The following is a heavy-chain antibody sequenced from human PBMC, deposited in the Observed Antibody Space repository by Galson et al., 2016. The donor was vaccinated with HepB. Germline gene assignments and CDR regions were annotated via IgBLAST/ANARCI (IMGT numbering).Heavy chain of an antibody. CDR3: ARSNDYNTLIFET. CDR2: IYHSGST. J-gene: IGHJ4*02. Sequence: TLSLTCAVSRGSINSGGYSWSWIRQPPGKGLEWIGSIYHSGSTYYSAPLESRVTISVDTSRTQFSLNLTSVTAADTAFYYCARSNDYNTLIFETWGQGTLVTVSS. CDR1: RGSINSGGYS. D-gene: IGHD3/OR15-3a*01. V-gene: IGHV4-30-2*01.